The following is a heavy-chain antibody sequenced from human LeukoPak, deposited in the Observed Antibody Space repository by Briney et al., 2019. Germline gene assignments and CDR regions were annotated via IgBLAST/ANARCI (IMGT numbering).Heavy chain of an antibody. CDR3: AREVRSGWYVPGDY. D-gene: IGHD6-19*01. CDR2: INAGNGNT. J-gene: IGHJ4*02. V-gene: IGHV1-3*01. Sequence: GASVKVSCKASGGTFSSYAISWVRQAPGQRLEWMGWINAGNGNTKYSQKFQGRVTITRDTSASTAYMELSSLRSEDTAVYYCAREVRSGWYVPGDYWGQGTLVTVSS. CDR1: GGTFSSYA.